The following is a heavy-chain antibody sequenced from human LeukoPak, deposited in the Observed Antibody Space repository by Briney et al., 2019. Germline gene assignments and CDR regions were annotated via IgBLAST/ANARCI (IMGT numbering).Heavy chain of an antibody. CDR3: ARPSTYYDILTGYYAPDAFDI. CDR1: GYSFTSYW. J-gene: IGHJ3*02. Sequence: RGEPLKISCKGSGYSFTSYWIGWVRQMPGKGLEWMGIIYPGDSDTRYSPSFQGQVTISADKSISTAYLQWSSLKASDTAMYYCARPSTYYDILTGYYAPDAFDIWGQGTMVTVSS. D-gene: IGHD3-9*01. CDR2: IYPGDSDT. V-gene: IGHV5-51*01.